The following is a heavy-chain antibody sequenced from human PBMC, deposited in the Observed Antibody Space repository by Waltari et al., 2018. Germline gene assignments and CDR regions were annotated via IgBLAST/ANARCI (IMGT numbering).Heavy chain of an antibody. V-gene: IGHV4-4*02. CDR3: ARDRGWRGGYDS. CDR2: ISHSGGS. J-gene: IGHJ4*02. D-gene: IGHD5-12*01. CDR1: GGSVSSGSW. Sequence: QVQLQESGPGLVKPSGTLSLTCAVSGGSVSSGSWWSWVRQSPGKGLEWIAEISHSGGSNYNPSLKSRVTISVDESKNQFSLKLTSITAADTAVYYCARDRGWRGGYDSRGQGMLVTVSS.